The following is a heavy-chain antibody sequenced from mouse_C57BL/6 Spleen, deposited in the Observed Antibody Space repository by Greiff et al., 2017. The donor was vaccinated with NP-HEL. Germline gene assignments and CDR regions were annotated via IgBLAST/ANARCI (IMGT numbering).Heavy chain of an antibody. D-gene: IGHD2-4*01. J-gene: IGHJ4*01. V-gene: IGHV1-55*01. CDR3: ARLYYDYDDAMDY. CDR1: GYTFTSYW. CDR2: IYPGSGST. Sequence: VQLQQPGAELVKPGASVKMSCKASGYTFTSYWITWVKQRPGQGLEWIGDIYPGSGSTNYNETCKSKATLTVDTSSSTAYMQLSSLTSEDSAVDYCARLYYDYDDAMDYWGQGTSVTVSS.